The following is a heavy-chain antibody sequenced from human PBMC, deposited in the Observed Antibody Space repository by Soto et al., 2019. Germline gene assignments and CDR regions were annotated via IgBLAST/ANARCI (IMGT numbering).Heavy chain of an antibody. Sequence: PSETLSLTCTVSGGSISSYYWSWIRQPPGKGLEWNGYIYHSGNTYYNPSLKSRVTISVDTSKNHFSLKLSSVTAADTAVYYCARYCSGGSCYLDPWGQGTLVTVSS. V-gene: IGHV4-59*08. D-gene: IGHD2-15*01. CDR1: GGSISSYY. CDR3: ARYCSGGSCYLDP. J-gene: IGHJ5*02. CDR2: IYHSGNT.